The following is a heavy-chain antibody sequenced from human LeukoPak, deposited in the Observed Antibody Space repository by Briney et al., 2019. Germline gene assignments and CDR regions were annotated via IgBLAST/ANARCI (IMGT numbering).Heavy chain of an antibody. V-gene: IGHV3-43*02. J-gene: IGHJ5*01. D-gene: IGHD3-22*01. CDR2: ISGDGGST. CDR1: GFSFDDYA. Sequence: GGSLRLSCAAPGFSFDDYAIHWVRQAPGKDLEWVSLISGDGGSTFYADSVKGRLTISRDNSKNSLYLQMSSLRSEDTALYYCARESDSSGWYDSWGQGTLVTVSS. CDR3: ARESDSSGWYDS.